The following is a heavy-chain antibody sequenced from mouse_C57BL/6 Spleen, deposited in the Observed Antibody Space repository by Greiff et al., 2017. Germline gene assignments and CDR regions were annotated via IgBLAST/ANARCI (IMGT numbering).Heavy chain of an antibody. D-gene: IGHD1-1*01. CDR3: ARRARDTTVVVPYFDD. CDR2: IYPGSGST. V-gene: IGHV1-55*01. Sequence: QVQLQQPGAELVKPGASVKMSCKASGYTFTSYWITWVKQRPGQGLEWIGDIYPGSGSTNYNEKFKSKATLTVDTSSSTAYMQLSSLTSEDSAVYYCARRARDTTVVVPYFDDWGQGTTLTVSS. J-gene: IGHJ2*01. CDR1: GYTFTSYW.